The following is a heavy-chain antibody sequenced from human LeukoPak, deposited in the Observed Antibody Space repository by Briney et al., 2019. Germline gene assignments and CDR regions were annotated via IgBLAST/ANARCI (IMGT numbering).Heavy chain of an antibody. V-gene: IGHV3-53*01. CDR1: GFTVSSNY. CDR2: IYRSGST. Sequence: GSLRLSCAASGFTVSSNYMSWVRQAPGKGLEWVSVIYRSGSTFYADSVKGRFTISRDNSKNTLFLQMNNVRVEDTAMYYCARDGYSSGWYYFDYWGQGTLVTVSS. J-gene: IGHJ4*02. CDR3: ARDGYSSGWYYFDY. D-gene: IGHD6-19*01.